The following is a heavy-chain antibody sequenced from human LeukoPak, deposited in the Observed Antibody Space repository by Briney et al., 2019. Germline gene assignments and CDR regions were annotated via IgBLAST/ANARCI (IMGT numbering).Heavy chain of an antibody. CDR2: IYYIGST. V-gene: IGHV4-59*08. Sequence: PSETLSLTCTVSGGSISSYYWSWIRQPPGKGLEWIGYIYYIGSTNYNPSLKSRVTISVDTSKNQFSLKLSSVTAADTAVYYCARHETPRYCSSTSCRNWFDPWGQGTLVTVSS. CDR3: ARHETPRYCSSTSCRNWFDP. CDR1: GGSISSYY. D-gene: IGHD2-2*01. J-gene: IGHJ5*02.